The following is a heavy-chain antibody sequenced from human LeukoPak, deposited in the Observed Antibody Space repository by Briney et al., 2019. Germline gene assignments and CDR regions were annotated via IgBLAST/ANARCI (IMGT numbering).Heavy chain of an antibody. CDR1: GASISSYY. D-gene: IGHD3-22*01. V-gene: IGHV4-59*01. Sequence: SETLSLTCTVSGASISSYYWSWIRQPPGKGLEWIGDIYYSGSIKYNPSLKSRVTMSVDTSKNKFSLKLSSVTAADTAIYYCARENPSGYYNRPIDYWGQGTLVTVSS. CDR2: IYYSGSI. CDR3: ARENPSGYYNRPIDY. J-gene: IGHJ4*02.